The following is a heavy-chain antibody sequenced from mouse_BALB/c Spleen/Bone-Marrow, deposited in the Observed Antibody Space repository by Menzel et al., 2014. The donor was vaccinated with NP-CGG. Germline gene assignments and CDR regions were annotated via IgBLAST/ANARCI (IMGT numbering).Heavy chain of an antibody. V-gene: IGHV1S81*02. Sequence: QVQLQQSGAELVKPGASVKLSCKASGYSFTNYYMYWVKQWPGQGLEWIGEINPSNGGTNFNEKFKSKATLTVDKSSSTAFMQLRSLTSGDSAVDYCTGSNYGYWFFDVWGAGTTVTVSS. CDR2: INPSNGGT. CDR3: TGSNYGYWFFDV. CDR1: GYSFTNYY. J-gene: IGHJ1*01. D-gene: IGHD1-1*01.